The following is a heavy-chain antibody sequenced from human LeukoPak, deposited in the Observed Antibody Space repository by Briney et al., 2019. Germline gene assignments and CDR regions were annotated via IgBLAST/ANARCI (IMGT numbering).Heavy chain of an antibody. CDR2: IYHNGGT. J-gene: IGHJ4*01. CDR3: ARRYSDYFFDY. V-gene: IGHV4-38-2*01. Sequence: SETLSLTCAVSGYSITSGYYWSWIPQLPGKGLDGSGNIYHNGGTYYIASLKSRVTISVYTPKNQFSLKLSAVTAADTAVYYCARRYSDYFFDYWGQGTLVTASS. CDR1: GYSITSGYY. D-gene: IGHD5-12*01.